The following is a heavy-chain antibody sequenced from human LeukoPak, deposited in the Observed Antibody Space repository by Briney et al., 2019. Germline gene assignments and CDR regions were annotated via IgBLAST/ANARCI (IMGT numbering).Heavy chain of an antibody. CDR3: ARSSYSSSSSV. J-gene: IGHJ3*01. CDR2: INSDGSEG. V-gene: IGHV3-7*03. D-gene: IGHD6-6*01. Sequence: GGSLRLSCAASGFTFSNAWMSWVRQAPGKGLEWVASINSDGSEGYYADVVKGRFTISRDNAKNSLYLQINSLRAEDTAVYYCARSSYSSSSSVWGQGTMVTVSS. CDR1: GFTFSNAW.